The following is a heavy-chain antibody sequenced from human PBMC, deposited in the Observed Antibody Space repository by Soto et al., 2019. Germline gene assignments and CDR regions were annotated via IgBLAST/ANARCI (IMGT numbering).Heavy chain of an antibody. V-gene: IGHV3-53*02. J-gene: IGHJ4*02. D-gene: IGHD3-3*01. Sequence: EVQLVETGGGLIQPGGSLRLSCAASGFTVSTNYMSWVRQAPGRGLEWVSLTYDSGTTYDAGSVKGRFTVFREYTKTTLALKMKRLRAEDTAVYDCARESDFWRGYLGYWGQGTLVTVA. CDR3: ARESDFWRGYLGY. CDR2: TYDSGTT. CDR1: GFTVSTNY.